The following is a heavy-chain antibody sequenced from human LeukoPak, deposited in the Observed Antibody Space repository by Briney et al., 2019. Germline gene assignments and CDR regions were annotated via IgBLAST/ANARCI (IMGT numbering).Heavy chain of an antibody. V-gene: IGHV3-48*01. Sequence: GGSLRLSCAASGFTFSSYSMNWVRQAPGKGLEWVSYISSSSSTIYYADSVKGRFTISRDNSKNTLYLQMNSLRAEDTAVYYCAKGEDYYDSSGQVDYWGQGTLVTVSS. J-gene: IGHJ4*02. CDR1: GFTFSSYS. D-gene: IGHD3-22*01. CDR3: AKGEDYYDSSGQVDY. CDR2: ISSSSSTI.